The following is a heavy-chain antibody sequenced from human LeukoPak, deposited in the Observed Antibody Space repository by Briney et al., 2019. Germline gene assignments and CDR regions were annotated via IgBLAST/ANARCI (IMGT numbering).Heavy chain of an antibody. CDR2: ISYDGSNK. Sequence: GGSLRLSCAASGFTFSSYAMHWVRQAPGKGLEGVAVISYDGSNKYYADSVKGRFTISRDNSKNKLYLQMNSLRAEYTAVYYCARPLYYYDSSGLFDYWGQGTLVTVSS. J-gene: IGHJ4*02. V-gene: IGHV3-30-3*01. D-gene: IGHD3-22*01. CDR3: ARPLYYYDSSGLFDY. CDR1: GFTFSSYA.